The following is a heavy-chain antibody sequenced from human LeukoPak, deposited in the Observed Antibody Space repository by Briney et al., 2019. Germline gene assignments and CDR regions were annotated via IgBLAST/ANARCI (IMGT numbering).Heavy chain of an antibody. CDR1: GFSFTTYW. V-gene: IGHV3-7*03. J-gene: IGHJ4*02. Sequence: GGTLRLSCAASGFSFTTYWMSWVRQAPGKGLEWVANIKQDGTEKYYVDSVKGRFTISRDNAKNTLYLQMNSLRAEDTAVYYCAKAAPVRWTGSHWGQGTLVTVSS. D-gene: IGHD3/OR15-3a*01. CDR2: IKQDGTEK. CDR3: AKAAPVRWTGSH.